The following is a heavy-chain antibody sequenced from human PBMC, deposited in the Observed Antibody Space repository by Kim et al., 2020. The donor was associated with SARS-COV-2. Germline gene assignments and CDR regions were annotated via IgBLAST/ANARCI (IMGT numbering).Heavy chain of an antibody. D-gene: IGHD1-26*01. J-gene: IGHJ4*02. Sequence: YYADSVKGRFTIPRDNSQNTLYLQMNSLRAEDTAIYYCAKATYSGSYFSDYWGQGTLVTVSS. CDR3: AKATYSGSYFSDY. V-gene: IGHV3-30*02.